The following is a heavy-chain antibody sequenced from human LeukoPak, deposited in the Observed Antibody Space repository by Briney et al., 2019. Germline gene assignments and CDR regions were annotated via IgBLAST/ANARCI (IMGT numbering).Heavy chain of an antibody. CDR1: EFTFSDYY. Sequence: AGGSLRLSCAASEFTFSDYYMSWIRQAPGKGLEWVSYISSSGSTIYYADSVKGRFTISRDNAKNSLYLQMNSLRAEDTAVYYCARDRLGPYYYDSSGYYYYWGQGTLVTVSS. J-gene: IGHJ4*02. V-gene: IGHV3-11*01. D-gene: IGHD3-22*01. CDR2: ISSSGSTI. CDR3: ARDRLGPYYYDSSGYYYY.